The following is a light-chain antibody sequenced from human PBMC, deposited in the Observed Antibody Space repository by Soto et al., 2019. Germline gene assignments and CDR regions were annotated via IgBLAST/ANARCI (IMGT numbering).Light chain of an antibody. CDR1: QDIAGY. CDR2: GAS. Sequence: DSRLTDCQGSVSVSRVDIGSRTSGASQDIAGYLAWYQHKQGRTPELLIHGASRLQSGVPARFSGSLYGTDFNFSIDSLQTEDFATYYCQPAYSFPITFGQGTRLEIK. V-gene: IGKV1D-12*01. J-gene: IGKJ5*01. CDR3: QPAYSFPIT.